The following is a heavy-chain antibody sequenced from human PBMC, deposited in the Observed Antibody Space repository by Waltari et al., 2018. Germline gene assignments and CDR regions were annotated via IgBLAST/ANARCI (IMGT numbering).Heavy chain of an antibody. CDR3: ARDRGKGLYLDS. J-gene: IGHJ5*01. D-gene: IGHD2-15*01. CDR2: IYRTGKT. V-gene: IGHV4-4*02. CDR1: WDSLTNNFW. Sequence: QVQLRESGPGLVNPSGTLSLICIVSWDSLTNNFWWNWVRQRPGKSLEWLGQIYRTGKTNYNPSLEGRVIVSIDTSNQQLSLKLTSATAADTAIYYCARDRGKGLYLDSWGQGILVTVSP.